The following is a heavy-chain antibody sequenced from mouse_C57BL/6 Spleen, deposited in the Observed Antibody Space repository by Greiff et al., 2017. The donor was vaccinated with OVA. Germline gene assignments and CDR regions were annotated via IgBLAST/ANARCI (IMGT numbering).Heavy chain of an antibody. CDR1: GYTFTSYT. CDR3: ARLGDSSGYAPDYYAMDY. D-gene: IGHD3-2*02. J-gene: IGHJ4*01. V-gene: IGHV1-4*01. CDR2: INPSSGYT. Sequence: VQLQQSGAELARPGASVKMSCKASGYTFTSYTMHWVKQRPGQGLEWIGYINPSSGYTKYNQKFKDKATLTADKSSSTAYMQLSSLTSEDSAVYYCARLGDSSGYAPDYYAMDYWGQGTSVTVSS.